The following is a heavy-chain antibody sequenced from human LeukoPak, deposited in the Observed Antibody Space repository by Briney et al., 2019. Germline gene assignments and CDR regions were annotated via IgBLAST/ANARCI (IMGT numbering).Heavy chain of an antibody. Sequence: PGGSLRLSCAASGFTFSSYSMNWVRQAPGKGLEWVSYISSSSSYIYYADSVKGRFTISRDNAKNSLYLQMNSLRAEDTAVYYCARSKGIVVVPAAMSYWGQGTLVTVSS. CDR3: ARSKGIVVVPAAMSY. D-gene: IGHD2-2*01. CDR1: GFTFSSYS. J-gene: IGHJ4*02. CDR2: ISSSSSYI. V-gene: IGHV3-21*01.